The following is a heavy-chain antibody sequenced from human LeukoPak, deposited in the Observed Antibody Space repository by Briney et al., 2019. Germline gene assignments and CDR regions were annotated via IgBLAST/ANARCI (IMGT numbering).Heavy chain of an antibody. Sequence: GGSLRLSCAASGFTVSSSYMSWVRQAPGKGLEWVSVIYSGGSTYYADSVKGRFTISRDKSKNTLYLQMNSLRAEDTAVYYCARGLGSSWNWFDPWGQGTLVTVSS. V-gene: IGHV3-53*01. J-gene: IGHJ5*02. CDR3: ARGLGSSWNWFDP. D-gene: IGHD6-13*01. CDR2: IYSGGST. CDR1: GFTVSSSY.